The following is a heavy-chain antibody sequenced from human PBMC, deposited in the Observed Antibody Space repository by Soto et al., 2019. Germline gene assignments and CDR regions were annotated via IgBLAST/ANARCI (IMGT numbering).Heavy chain of an antibody. CDR1: GYSFPSST. V-gene: IGHV1-18*01. Sequence: QVQLVQSGAEVKRPGASVKVSCKASGYSFPSSTISWVRQAPGQGLEWMGWINAYNGNTKYTQKLQRRFTMTTDTSTSTAYMELENLRSDDTAMYFCAIANYGDNDYWGQGTLVTVSS. CDR2: INAYNGNT. D-gene: IGHD4-17*01. CDR3: AIANYGDNDY. J-gene: IGHJ4*02.